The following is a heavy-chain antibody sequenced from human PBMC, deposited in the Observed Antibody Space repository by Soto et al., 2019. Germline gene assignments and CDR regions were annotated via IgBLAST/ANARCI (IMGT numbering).Heavy chain of an antibody. Sequence: GGSLRLSCAASGFIFSSYGMHGVRQAPGKGLEWVAVILYDGNAKYYADSVKGRFTISRDNSNNTLFLQMNSLRVDDTAVYYCAREPRIAAVGATDVWAQGSLVTVSS. J-gene: IGHJ4*02. CDR3: AREPRIAAVGATDV. CDR2: ILYDGNAK. CDR1: GFIFSSYG. V-gene: IGHV3-33*01. D-gene: IGHD6-13*01.